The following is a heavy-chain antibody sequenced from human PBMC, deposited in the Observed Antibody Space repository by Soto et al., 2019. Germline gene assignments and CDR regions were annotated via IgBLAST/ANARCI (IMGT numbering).Heavy chain of an antibody. CDR2: ISGSGGST. CDR1: GFTFSSYA. D-gene: IGHD4-17*01. CDR3: AKDRPPYGDSVGGADY. J-gene: IGHJ4*02. Sequence: EVQLLESGGGLVQPGGSLRLSCAASGFTFSSYAMSWVRQAPGKGLEWVSAISGSGGSTYYAVSVKGRFTISRDNSKSTLYLPMHSLRAEDTGVYYCAKDRPPYGDSVGGADYWGQGTLDTVSS. V-gene: IGHV3-23*01.